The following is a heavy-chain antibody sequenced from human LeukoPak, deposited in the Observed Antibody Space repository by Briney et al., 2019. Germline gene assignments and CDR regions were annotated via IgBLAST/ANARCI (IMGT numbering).Heavy chain of an antibody. CDR3: VVGGLKLDY. D-gene: IGHD3-16*01. CDR2: INGDGSST. Sequence: GRSLRLSCAASGFTFRNYSMHWVRQAPGKGLVWVSRINGDGSSTIYADSVKGRFTISRDNAKNTLYLQMNSLRAEDTAVYYCVVGGLKLDYWGQGTLATVSS. V-gene: IGHV3-74*01. J-gene: IGHJ4*02. CDR1: GFTFRNYS.